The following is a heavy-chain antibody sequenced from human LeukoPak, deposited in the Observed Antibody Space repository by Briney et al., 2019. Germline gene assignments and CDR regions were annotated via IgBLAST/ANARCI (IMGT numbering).Heavy chain of an antibody. Sequence: GATVKVSCKASGYTFTGYYMHWVRQAPGQGLEWMGWINPNSGGTNYAQKFQGRVTMIRDTSISTAYMELSRLRSGDTAVYYCARDAEPLRFLEWFPTNYWGQGTLVTVSS. CDR3: ARDAEPLRFLEWFPTNY. J-gene: IGHJ4*02. V-gene: IGHV1-2*02. CDR2: INPNSGGT. D-gene: IGHD3-3*01. CDR1: GYTFTGYY.